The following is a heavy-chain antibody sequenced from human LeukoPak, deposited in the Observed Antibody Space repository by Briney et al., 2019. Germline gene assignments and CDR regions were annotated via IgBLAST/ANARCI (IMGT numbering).Heavy chain of an antibody. V-gene: IGHV3-23*01. CDR2: ISGSGGST. D-gene: IGHD3/OR15-3a*01. CDR3: AKDLRSGSRTGH. J-gene: IGHJ4*02. CDR1: GFTVSSNY. Sequence: PGGSLRLSCAASGFTVSSNYMSWVRQAPGKGLEWVSAISGSGGSTYYADSVKGRFTISRDNSKNTLYLQMNSLRAEDTAVYYCAKDLRSGSRTGHWGQGTLVTVSS.